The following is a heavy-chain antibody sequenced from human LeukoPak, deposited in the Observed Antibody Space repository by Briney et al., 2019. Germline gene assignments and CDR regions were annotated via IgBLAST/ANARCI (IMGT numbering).Heavy chain of an antibody. Sequence: ASVKVSCKASGGTFSSYAISWVRQAPGQGPEWMGWMNPNSGNTGYAQKFQGRVTMTRNTSISTAYMELSSLRSEDTAVYYCARVTLVDTAMVSPPHFDYWGQGTLVTVSS. CDR2: MNPNSGNT. CDR1: GGTFSSYA. J-gene: IGHJ4*02. D-gene: IGHD5-18*01. V-gene: IGHV1-8*02. CDR3: ARVTLVDTAMVSPPHFDY.